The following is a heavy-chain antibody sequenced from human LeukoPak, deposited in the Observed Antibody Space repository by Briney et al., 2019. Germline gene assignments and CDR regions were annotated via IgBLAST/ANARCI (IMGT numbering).Heavy chain of an antibody. Sequence: PSETLSLTCAVYGGSFSGYYWSWIRQPPGKGLEWIGEINLSGSTNYNPSLKSRVTISVDTSKNQFSLKLSSVTAADTAVYYCARSRQSKAMIVVVLLFDYWGQGTLVTVSS. CDR2: INLSGST. J-gene: IGHJ4*02. CDR1: GGSFSGYY. D-gene: IGHD3-22*01. CDR3: ARSRQSKAMIVVVLLFDY. V-gene: IGHV4-34*01.